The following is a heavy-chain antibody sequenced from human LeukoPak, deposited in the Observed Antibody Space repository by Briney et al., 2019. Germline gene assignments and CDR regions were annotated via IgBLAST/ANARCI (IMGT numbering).Heavy chain of an antibody. V-gene: IGHV3-49*04. J-gene: IGHJ4*02. D-gene: IGHD2-15*01. CDR3: TRGSIVVVVAATLGEIDY. CDR2: IRSKAYGGTT. Sequence: GRSLRHSCTASGFPFGDYAMSWVRQAPGKGLEWVGFIRSKAYGGTTEYAASVKGRFTISRDDSKSIAYLQMNSLKTEDTAVYYCTRGSIVVVVAATLGEIDYWGQGTLVTVSS. CDR1: GFPFGDYA.